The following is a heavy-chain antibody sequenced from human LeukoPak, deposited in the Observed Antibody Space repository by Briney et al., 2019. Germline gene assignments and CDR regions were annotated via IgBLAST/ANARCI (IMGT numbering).Heavy chain of an antibody. D-gene: IGHD3-10*01. J-gene: IGHJ4*02. CDR3: ARGKYYGSEYYFVL. Sequence: SETLSLTCTVSGGSISSYYWSWIRQPPGKGLEWIGYIYYSGSTNYNPSLKSRVTISVDTSKNQFSLKLSSVTAADTAVYYCARGKYYGSEYYFVLWGEGTLVTVSS. CDR1: GGSISSYY. CDR2: IYYSGST. V-gene: IGHV4-59*08.